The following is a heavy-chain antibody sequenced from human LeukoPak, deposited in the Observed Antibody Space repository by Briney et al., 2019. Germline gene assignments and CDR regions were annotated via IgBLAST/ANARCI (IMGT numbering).Heavy chain of an antibody. CDR2: INPKNGGT. CDR3: ARDAHNGYEYQDWLDP. J-gene: IGHJ5*02. D-gene: IGHD5-12*01. Sequence: ASVKVSCKASGYTFTDYYMHWVRQGPGQRLEWMGWINPKNGGTTYAQKFQGRVTMTGDTSLSTAYMELSRLTSDDTAVYYCARDAHNGYEYQDWLDPWGPGTVVTVSS. CDR1: GYTFTDYY. V-gene: IGHV1-2*02.